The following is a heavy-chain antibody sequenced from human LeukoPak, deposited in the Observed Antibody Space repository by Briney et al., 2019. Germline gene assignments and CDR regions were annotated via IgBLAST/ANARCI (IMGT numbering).Heavy chain of an antibody. V-gene: IGHV1-24*01. Sequence: ASVKVSCKVSGYTLTELSMHWVRQAPGKGLEWMGGFDPEDGETIYAQKFQGRVTMTEDTSTDTAYMELSSLRSEDTAVYYCAIVAAPEMYYYYGMDVWGQGTTVTVSS. CDR3: AIVAAPEMYYYYGMDV. J-gene: IGHJ6*02. CDR1: GYTLTELS. D-gene: IGHD5-24*01. CDR2: FDPEDGET.